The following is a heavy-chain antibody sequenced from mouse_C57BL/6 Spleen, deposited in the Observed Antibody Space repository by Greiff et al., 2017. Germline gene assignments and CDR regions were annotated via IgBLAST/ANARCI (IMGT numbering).Heavy chain of an antibody. CDR2: IYPSASET. V-gene: IGHV1-61*01. CDR1: GYTFTSYW. J-gene: IGHJ4*01. Sequence: QVQLQQPGAELVRPGSSVKLSCKASGYTFTSYWMDWVKQRPGQGLEWIGNIYPSASETHYNQKFKDKATLTVDKSSSTAYLQLSSLSSEDSAVYYCARFRGYYYAMDYWGQGTSVTVSA. CDR3: ARFRGYYYAMDY.